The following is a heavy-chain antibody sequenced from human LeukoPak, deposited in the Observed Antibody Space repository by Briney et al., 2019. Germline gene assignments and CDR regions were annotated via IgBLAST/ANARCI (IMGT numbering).Heavy chain of an antibody. CDR1: GFTFSYAW. D-gene: IGHD4-17*01. J-gene: IGHJ3*02. CDR3: TPHDYGDYDAFDI. V-gene: IGHV3-73*01. Sequence: GGSLRLSCAASGFTFSYAWISWVRQAPGKGLEWVGRIRSKANSYATAYAASVKGRFTISRDDSKNTTYLQMNSLKTEDTAVYYCTPHDYGDYDAFDIWGQGTMVTVSS. CDR2: IRSKANSYAT.